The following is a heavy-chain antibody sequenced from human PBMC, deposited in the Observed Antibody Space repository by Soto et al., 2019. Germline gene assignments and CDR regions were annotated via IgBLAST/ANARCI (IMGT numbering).Heavy chain of an antibody. V-gene: IGHV3-74*01. J-gene: IGHJ4*02. D-gene: IGHD2-15*01. CDR1: GFTFSSYW. Sequence: EVQLVESGGGLVQPGGSLRLPCAASGFTFSSYWMHWVRQAPGKGLVWVSRINSDGSSTSYADSVKGRFTISRDNAKNTLYLQMNNLRAEDTAVYYCVRTSLVVAAATREDYWGQGTLVTVSS. CDR2: INSDGSST. CDR3: VRTSLVVAAATREDY.